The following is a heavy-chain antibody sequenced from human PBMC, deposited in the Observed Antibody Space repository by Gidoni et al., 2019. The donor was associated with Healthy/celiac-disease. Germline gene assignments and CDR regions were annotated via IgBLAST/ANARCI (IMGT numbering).Heavy chain of an antibody. J-gene: IGHJ3*02. CDR2: ISRSSSYI. CDR3: AQSRGTVVTPTFDI. D-gene: IGHD2-15*01. V-gene: IGHV3-21*01. Sequence: EVQLVESGGGLVKPGGSLRVSCAAPGFTFSSYSMNWVRQAPGKGLEWVSSISRSSSYIYYADSVKGRFTISRDNAKNSLYLQMNSLRAEDTAVYYCAQSRGTVVTPTFDIWGQGTMVTVSS. CDR1: GFTFSSYS.